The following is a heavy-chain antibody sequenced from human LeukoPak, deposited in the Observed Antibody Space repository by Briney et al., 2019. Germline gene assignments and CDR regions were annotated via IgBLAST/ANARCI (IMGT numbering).Heavy chain of an antibody. J-gene: IGHJ4*02. D-gene: IGHD1-14*01. CDR3: ARVTPNPTGDYFDY. CDR2: IIPIFGTA. V-gene: IGHV1-69*13. Sequence: SVKVSCKASGGTFISYAISWVRQAPGQGLEWMGEIIPIFGTANYAQKFQGRVTITADESTSTAYMELSSLRSEDTAVYYCARVTPNPTGDYFDYWGQGTLVTVSS. CDR1: GGTFISYA.